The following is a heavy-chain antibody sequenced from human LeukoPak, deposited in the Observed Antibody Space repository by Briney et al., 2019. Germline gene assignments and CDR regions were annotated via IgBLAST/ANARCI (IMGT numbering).Heavy chain of an antibody. V-gene: IGHV4-30-2*01. D-gene: IGHD6-13*01. Sequence: PSETLSLTCTVSGGSISSGGYYWSWIRQPPGKGLEWIGYIYHSGSTYYNPSLKSRVTISVDRSKNQFSLKLSSVTAADTAVYYCARAPSAAGPPFDYWGQGTLVTVSS. CDR2: IYHSGST. CDR1: GGSISSGGYY. J-gene: IGHJ4*02. CDR3: ARAPSAAGPPFDY.